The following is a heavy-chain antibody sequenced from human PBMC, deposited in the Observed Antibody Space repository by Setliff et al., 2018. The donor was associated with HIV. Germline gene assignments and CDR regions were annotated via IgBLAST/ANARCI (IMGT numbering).Heavy chain of an antibody. CDR2: IYYIGST. D-gene: IGHD6-19*01. CDR1: GGSISSGAFY. CDR3: ASRSVAGAFDI. Sequence: SETLSLTCTVSGGSISSGAFYWSWIRRHPGKGLEWIGDIYYIGSTFYNPSLKSRITISVDTSKNHFSLRLRSVTAADTAVYYCASRSVAGAFDIWGQGTKVTVSS. J-gene: IGHJ3*02. V-gene: IGHV4-31*03.